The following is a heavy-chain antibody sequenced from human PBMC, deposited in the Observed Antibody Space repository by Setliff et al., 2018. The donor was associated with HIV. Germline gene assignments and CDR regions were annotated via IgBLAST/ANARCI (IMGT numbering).Heavy chain of an antibody. V-gene: IGHV4-4*07. J-gene: IGHJ5*01. CDR3: ARTTYSGSYFNDS. Sequence: SETLSLTCTVSGGSISRYYWSWIRQPAGKGLEWIGRIYPSGNINYNPSLKSRLTMSIDTSKNQFSLKLSSVTAADTAVYYCARTTYSGSYFNDSWGQGTLVTVSS. D-gene: IGHD1-26*01. CDR1: GGSISRYY. CDR2: IYPSGNI.